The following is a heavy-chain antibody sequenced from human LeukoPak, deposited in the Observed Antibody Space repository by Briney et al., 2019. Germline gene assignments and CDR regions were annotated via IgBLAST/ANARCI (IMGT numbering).Heavy chain of an antibody. CDR1: GGSISSGGYS. CDR2: IYHSGST. J-gene: IGHJ4*02. CDR3: ARFLISTNAVTDYFDY. V-gene: IGHV4-30-2*01. Sequence: SQTLSLTCAVSGGSISSGGYSWSWIRQPPGKGLEWIGYIYHSGSTYYNPSLRGRVTISVDRSKNQFSLKLSSVTAADTAVYYCARFLISTNAVTDYFDYWGQGILVTVSS. D-gene: IGHD2-8*01.